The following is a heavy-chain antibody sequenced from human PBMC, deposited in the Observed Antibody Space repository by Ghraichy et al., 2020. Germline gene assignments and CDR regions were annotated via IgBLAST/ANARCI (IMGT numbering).Heavy chain of an antibody. V-gene: IGHV3-21*01. J-gene: IGHJ4*02. Sequence: LSLTCAASGFTFSSYSMNWVRQAPGKGLEWVSSISSSSSYIYYADSVKGRFTISRDNAKNSLYLQMNSLGAEDTAVYYCAREDSGYGDHPSYFDYWGQGTLVTVSS. CDR1: GFTFSSYS. CDR2: ISSSSSYI. CDR3: AREDSGYGDHPSYFDY. D-gene: IGHD4-17*01.